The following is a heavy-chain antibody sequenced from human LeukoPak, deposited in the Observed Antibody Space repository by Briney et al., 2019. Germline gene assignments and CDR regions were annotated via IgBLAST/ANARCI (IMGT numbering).Heavy chain of an antibody. D-gene: IGHD6-13*01. CDR2: IKPDGSVG. V-gene: IGHV3-7*01. CDR1: GFPFSCHW. Sequence: GGPLRISCAASGFPFSCHWMTWVRQAPGKGLEWVANIKPDGSVGYYVDSVRGRFIISRDNAGNSLYLQMNSLRVEDTAVYYCAQDLVAAAGDHWGQGTLLIVSS. J-gene: IGHJ1*01. CDR3: AQDLVAAAGDH.